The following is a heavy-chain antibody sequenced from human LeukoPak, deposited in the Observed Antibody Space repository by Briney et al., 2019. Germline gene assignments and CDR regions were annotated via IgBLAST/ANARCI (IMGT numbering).Heavy chain of an antibody. V-gene: IGHV1-24*01. CDR2: FDPEDGET. Sequence: ASVKVSCKVSGYTLTELSMHWVRQAPGKGLEWMGGFDPEDGETIYAQKFQGRVTMTEDTSTDTAYMELSSLRSEDTAVYYCATLGDDFWSGYYTLFVYWGQGTLVTVSS. J-gene: IGHJ4*02. CDR1: GYTLTELS. CDR3: ATLGDDFWSGYYTLFVY. D-gene: IGHD3-3*01.